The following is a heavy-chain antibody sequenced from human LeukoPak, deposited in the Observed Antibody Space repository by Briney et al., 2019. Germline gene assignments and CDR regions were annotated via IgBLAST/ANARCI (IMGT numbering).Heavy chain of an antibody. Sequence: GESLKISCTGSGYSFTNYWIGWVRQMPGKGLEWMGIFFPGDSDTTYSPSFQGQVTISADKSISTAYLQWSSLKASDTAMYYCARLRHGYLDAFDIWGQGTMVTVSS. CDR1: GYSFTNYW. CDR3: ARLRHGYLDAFDI. CDR2: FFPGDSDT. J-gene: IGHJ3*02. V-gene: IGHV5-51*01. D-gene: IGHD5-24*01.